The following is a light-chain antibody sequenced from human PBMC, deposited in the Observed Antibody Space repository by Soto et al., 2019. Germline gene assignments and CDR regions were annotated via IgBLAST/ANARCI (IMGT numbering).Light chain of an antibody. CDR3: QQYNSYSRT. CDR2: DAS. J-gene: IGKJ1*01. CDR1: QSISSW. V-gene: IGKV1-5*01. Sequence: DIEITQSPSTLPASVGDRATLSCRASQSISSWLAWYQQKPGKAPKLLIFDASSLESGVPARFSGSGSGTEFTLTISSLQPDDFAAYYCQQYNSYSRTFGQGTKVDI.